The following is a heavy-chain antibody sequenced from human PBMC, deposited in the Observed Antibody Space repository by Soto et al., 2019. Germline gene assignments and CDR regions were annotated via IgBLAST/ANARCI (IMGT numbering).Heavy chain of an antibody. V-gene: IGHV3-23*01. CDR3: AKNLDPYYYDSYYFDY. J-gene: IGHJ4*02. CDR1: GFTFSSYA. Sequence: GRSLRLSCAASGFTFSSYAMSWVRQAPGKGLEWVSAISGSGGSTYYADSVKGRFTISRDNSKNTLYLQMNSLRAEDTAVYYCAKNLDPYYYDSYYFDYWGQGTLVTVSS. D-gene: IGHD3-22*01. CDR2: ISGSGGST.